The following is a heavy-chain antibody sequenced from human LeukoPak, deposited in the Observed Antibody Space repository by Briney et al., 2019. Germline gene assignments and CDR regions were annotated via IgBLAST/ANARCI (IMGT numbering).Heavy chain of an antibody. CDR3: AREAAVAGLDH. D-gene: IGHD6-19*01. V-gene: IGHV3-48*01. CDR1: GFTFSSYA. J-gene: IGHJ4*02. Sequence: GGSLRLSCAASGFTFSSYAMSWVRQAPGKGLEWVSYISSSSSTIYYADSVKGRFTISRDNAKNSLYLQMNSLRAEDTAVYYCAREAAVAGLDHWGQGTLVTVSS. CDR2: ISSSSSTI.